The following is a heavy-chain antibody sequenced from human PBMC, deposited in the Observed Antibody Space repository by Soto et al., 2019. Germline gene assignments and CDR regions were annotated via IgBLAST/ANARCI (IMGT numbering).Heavy chain of an antibody. D-gene: IGHD5-12*01. Sequence: PSETLSLTCTVSGGSISSYYWSWIRQPPGKGLEWIGYIYYSGSTNYNPSLKSRVTISVDTSKNQFSLKLSSVTAADTAVYYCAAPTNIVATVGFDYWGQGTLVTVSS. J-gene: IGHJ4*02. CDR2: IYYSGST. V-gene: IGHV4-59*08. CDR1: GGSISSYY. CDR3: AAPTNIVATVGFDY.